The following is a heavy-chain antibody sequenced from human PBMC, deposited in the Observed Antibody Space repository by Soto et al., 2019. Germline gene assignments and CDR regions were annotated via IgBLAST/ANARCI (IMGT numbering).Heavy chain of an antibody. D-gene: IGHD2-21*01. CDR2: ISGYNGQT. J-gene: IGHJ6*02. Sequence: QVQLVQSGPEVMKPGASVKVSCKASGYTFTTYGISWVRLAPGQGLEWLGWISGYNGQTSYAPRFRDRVTLTTDTSTSTTNMELRSLRSDDTAIYFCARDNRKELWVEGLNAMDVWGQGTTVTVSS. CDR3: ARDNRKELWVEGLNAMDV. V-gene: IGHV1-18*01. CDR1: GYTFTTYG.